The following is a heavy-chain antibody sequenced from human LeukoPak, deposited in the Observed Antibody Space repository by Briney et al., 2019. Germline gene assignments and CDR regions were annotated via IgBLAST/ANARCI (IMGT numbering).Heavy chain of an antibody. J-gene: IGHJ5*02. V-gene: IGHV1-69*05. Sequence: GASVKVSCKASGYTFTSYGISWVRQAPGQGLEWMGGIIPIFGTANYAQKFQGRVTITTDESTSTAYMELSSLRSEDTAVYYCARDGYCSSTSCYFNWFDPWGQGTLVTVSS. CDR1: GYTFTSYG. D-gene: IGHD2-2*01. CDR2: IIPIFGTA. CDR3: ARDGYCSSTSCYFNWFDP.